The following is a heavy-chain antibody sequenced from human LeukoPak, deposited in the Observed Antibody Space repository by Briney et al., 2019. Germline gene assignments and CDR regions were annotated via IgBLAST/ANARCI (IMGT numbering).Heavy chain of an antibody. D-gene: IGHD1-26*01. CDR2: ISGSGGST. Sequence: GGSLRLSCATSGFTFSTSDMHWVRQAPGKGLEWVSAISGSGGSTYYADSVKGRFTISRDNSKNTLYLQMNRLRAEDTAVYYCAKDKWELSPFDYWGQGTLVTVSS. J-gene: IGHJ4*02. V-gene: IGHV3-23*01. CDR3: AKDKWELSPFDY. CDR1: GFTFSTSD.